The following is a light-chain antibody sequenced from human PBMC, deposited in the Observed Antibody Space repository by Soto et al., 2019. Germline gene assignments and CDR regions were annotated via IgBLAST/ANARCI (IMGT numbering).Light chain of an antibody. J-gene: IGKJ3*01. Sequence: EIVMTQSPATLSVSPGERATLSCRASQSVSSNLAWYQQKPGQAPRLLIYGASTRATGIPARFSGSGSGTEFTLTINSLQSEDFAVYYCQQYNNWPIFGPGTKVDIK. V-gene: IGKV3-15*01. CDR3: QQYNNWPI. CDR2: GAS. CDR1: QSVSSN.